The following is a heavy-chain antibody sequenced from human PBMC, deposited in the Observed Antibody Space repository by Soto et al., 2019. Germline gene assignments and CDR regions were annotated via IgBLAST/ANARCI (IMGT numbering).Heavy chain of an antibody. CDR3: AKLTTS. V-gene: IGHV3-23*01. Sequence: LRLSCAASGFTFSNYWMHWVRQAPGKGLEWVSSISTSGTTTYYADSVKGRFTISRDNSKNTLYLQMNSLRAEDTAVYYCAKLTTSWGQGALVTGSS. CDR2: ISTSGTTT. CDR1: GFTFSNYW. J-gene: IGHJ4*02. D-gene: IGHD4-17*01.